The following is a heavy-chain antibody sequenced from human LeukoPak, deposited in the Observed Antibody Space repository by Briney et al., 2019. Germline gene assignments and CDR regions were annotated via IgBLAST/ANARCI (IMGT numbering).Heavy chain of an antibody. Sequence: SETLSLTCTVSGYSISSGYYWGWIRQPPGQGLEWIGSIYHSGSTYYNPSLKSRVTISVDTSKNQFSLKLSPVTAADTAVYYCARDPLGPDYWGQGTLVTVSS. CDR1: GYSISSGYY. CDR3: ARDPLGPDY. V-gene: IGHV4-38-2*02. J-gene: IGHJ4*02. CDR2: IYHSGST.